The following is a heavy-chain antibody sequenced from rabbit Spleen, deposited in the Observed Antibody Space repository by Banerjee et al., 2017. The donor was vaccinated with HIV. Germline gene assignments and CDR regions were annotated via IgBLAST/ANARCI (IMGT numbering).Heavy chain of an antibody. V-gene: IGHV1S40*01. D-gene: IGHD1-1*01. Sequence: QSLEESGGDLVKPGASLTLTCKASGFSFSSPFNMCWVRQAPGKGPEWIACIYSEIGRTWYAGWVNGRFTISKTSSTTVTLQMTSLTAADTATYFCARDLAAWNSGSYAFNLWGPGTLVTVS. CDR3: ARDLAAWNSGSYAFNL. CDR1: GFSFSSPFN. J-gene: IGHJ4*01. CDR2: IYSEIGRT.